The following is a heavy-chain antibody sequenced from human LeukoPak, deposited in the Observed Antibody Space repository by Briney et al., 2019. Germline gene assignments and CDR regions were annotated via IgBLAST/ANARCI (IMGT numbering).Heavy chain of an antibody. J-gene: IGHJ4*02. V-gene: IGHV4-34*01. CDR2: INHSGST. CDR1: GGSFSGYY. Sequence: SETLSLTCAVYGGSFSGYYWSWIRQPPGKGLEWIGEINHSGSTNYNPSLKSRVTISVDTSKNQFSLKLSSVTAADTAVYYCAREDTSAAVDYWGQGTLVTVSS. D-gene: IGHD6-13*01. CDR3: AREDTSAAVDY.